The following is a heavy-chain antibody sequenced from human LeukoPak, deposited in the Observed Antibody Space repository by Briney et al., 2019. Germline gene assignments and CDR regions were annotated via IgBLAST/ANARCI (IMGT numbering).Heavy chain of an antibody. CDR3: ARHEYSGSYYGLSWFDP. Sequence: SETLSLTXTVSGGSISSSGYYWGWIRQPPGKGLQWIASIYYSGSTYYNPSLKSRVTISVDTSKNQLSLKLSSLTAADTAVYYCARHEYSGSYYGLSWFDPWGQGTLVTVSS. V-gene: IGHV4-39*01. CDR1: GGSISSSGYY. CDR2: IYYSGST. J-gene: IGHJ5*02. D-gene: IGHD1-26*01.